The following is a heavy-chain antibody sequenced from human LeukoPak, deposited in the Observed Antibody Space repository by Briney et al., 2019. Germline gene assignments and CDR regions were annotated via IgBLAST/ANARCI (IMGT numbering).Heavy chain of an antibody. J-gene: IGHJ5*02. CDR1: GGTFSSYA. D-gene: IGHD2-15*01. Sequence: SVKVSCKASGGTFSSYAISWVRQAPGQGLEWMGGIIPIFGTANYAQKFQGRVTITTDESTTTAYMELSSLRSEDTAVYYCASTYCSGGSCYSGGRFWFDPWGQGTLVTVSS. CDR2: IIPIFGTA. CDR3: ASTYCSGGSCYSGGRFWFDP. V-gene: IGHV1-69*05.